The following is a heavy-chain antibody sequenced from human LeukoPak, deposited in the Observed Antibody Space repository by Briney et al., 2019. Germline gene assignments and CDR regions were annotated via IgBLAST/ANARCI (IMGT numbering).Heavy chain of an antibody. J-gene: IGHJ4*02. V-gene: IGHV4-59*01. Sequence: PSETLSLTCTVSGASITNYWSWIRRPPAKGLEWIGYIHYSGSTNYNPPLKSRVTMSVDTSKNQFSLKLSSVTPADTAVYYCARDGYSGSDALWGQGTLVTVSS. CDR3: ARDGYSGSDAL. CDR2: IHYSGST. CDR1: GASITNY. D-gene: IGHD5-12*01.